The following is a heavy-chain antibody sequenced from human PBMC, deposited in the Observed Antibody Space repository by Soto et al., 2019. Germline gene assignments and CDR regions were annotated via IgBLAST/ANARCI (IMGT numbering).Heavy chain of an antibody. CDR1: GYIFTDYY. D-gene: IGHD6-19*01. CDR2: ISAYNGNT. Sequence: ASVKVSCKASGYIFTDYYMHWVRQAPGQELEWMGWISAYNGNTNYAQKLQGRVTMTTDTSTSTAYMELRSLRSDDTAVYYCARSWGGRSGWSPFDYWGQGTLVTVSS. J-gene: IGHJ4*02. CDR3: ARSWGGRSGWSPFDY. V-gene: IGHV1-18*04.